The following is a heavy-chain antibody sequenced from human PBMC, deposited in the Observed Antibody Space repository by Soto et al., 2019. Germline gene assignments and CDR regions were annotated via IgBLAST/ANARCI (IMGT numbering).Heavy chain of an antibody. J-gene: IGHJ6*02. D-gene: IGHD2-2*02. CDR2: ISGSGGST. V-gene: IGHV3-23*01. Sequence: GGSLRLSCAASGFTFSSYAMSWVRQAPGKGLEWVSAISGSGGSTYYADSVKGRFTISRDNSKNTLYLQMNSLRAEDTAVYYCAKGGGYCSSTSCYTWHYYYYYGMDVWGQGTTVTVSS. CDR1: GFTFSSYA. CDR3: AKGGGYCSSTSCYTWHYYYYYGMDV.